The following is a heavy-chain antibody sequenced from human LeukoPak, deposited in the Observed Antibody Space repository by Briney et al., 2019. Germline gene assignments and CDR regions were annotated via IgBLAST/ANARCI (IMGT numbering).Heavy chain of an antibody. CDR1: GFTFDDHG. Sequence: GGSLRLSCAASGFTFDDHGMNWVRQAPGKGLEWVSGITSNGGTTGYADSVKGRFTISRDNAKNSLYLQMNSLRAEDTALYHCARDRTYGSFDFWGQGTLVTVSS. D-gene: IGHD3-10*01. V-gene: IGHV3-20*01. CDR2: ITSNGGTT. J-gene: IGHJ4*02. CDR3: ARDRTYGSFDF.